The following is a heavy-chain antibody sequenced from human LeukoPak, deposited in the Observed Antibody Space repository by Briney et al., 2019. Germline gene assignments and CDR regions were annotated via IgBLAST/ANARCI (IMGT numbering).Heavy chain of an antibody. CDR3: ASYCTNGVCDHYYYYGMDV. CDR2: ISTSGSTI. D-gene: IGHD2-8*01. V-gene: IGHV3-48*03. CDR1: GFTFNNYE. J-gene: IGHJ6*02. Sequence: PGGSLRLSCAASGFTFNNYEMNWVRQAPGKGLEWVSYISTSGSTIYYADSVKGRFTISRDNAKNSLYLRMNSLRAEDTAVYYCASYCTNGVCDHYYYYGMDVWGQGTTVTVSS.